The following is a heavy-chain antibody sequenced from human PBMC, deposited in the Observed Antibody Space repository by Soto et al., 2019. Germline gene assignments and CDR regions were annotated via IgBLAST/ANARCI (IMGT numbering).Heavy chain of an antibody. CDR3: AKRTVGWYFDL. J-gene: IGHJ2*01. Sequence: PGGSLRLSCAGSGFTFSSYSMNWVRQAPGKGLEWVSVISGSGGSTYYADAVKGRFTISRDNSKNTLYLQMNSLRAEDTAVYYCAKRTVGWYFDLWGRGTLVTVSS. D-gene: IGHD4-17*01. CDR2: ISGSGGST. V-gene: IGHV3-23*01. CDR1: GFTFSSYS.